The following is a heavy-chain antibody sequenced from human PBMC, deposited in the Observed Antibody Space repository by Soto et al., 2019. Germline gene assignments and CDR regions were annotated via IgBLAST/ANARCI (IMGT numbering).Heavy chain of an antibody. CDR2: IYNSATT. D-gene: IGHD2-15*01. J-gene: IGHJ4*02. CDR3: GRVVIAATRLPEFDY. Sequence: SETLSLTCTVSGGSVNSPNYYWGWIRQPPGKGLEWIGSIYNSATTYYNPSLKTRVTISADTSRNQFSLNLRSVTAADTAMYYCGRVVIAATRLPEFDYWGQVALVTVSS. CDR1: GGSVNSPNYY. V-gene: IGHV4-39*01.